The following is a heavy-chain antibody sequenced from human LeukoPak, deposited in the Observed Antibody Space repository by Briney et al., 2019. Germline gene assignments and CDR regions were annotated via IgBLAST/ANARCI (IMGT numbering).Heavy chain of an antibody. J-gene: IGHJ4*02. CDR3: ARGPPNWGFDS. Sequence: ASVKVSCKASGYTFTSYDLNWVRRATGQGLEWMGWMSPASGNTGYAQEFQGRVTMTRDTSVSTAYMELNSLRSEDTAVYYCARGPPNWGFDSWGQGTLVTVSS. D-gene: IGHD7-27*01. CDR2: MSPASGNT. CDR1: GYTFTSYD. V-gene: IGHV1-8*01.